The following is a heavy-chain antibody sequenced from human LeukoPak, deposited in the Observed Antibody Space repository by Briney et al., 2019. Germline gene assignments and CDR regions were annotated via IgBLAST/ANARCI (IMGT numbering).Heavy chain of an antibody. J-gene: IGHJ4*02. CDR3: ATQTLLLWFGESEPDY. Sequence: SETLSLTCTVSGGSISSSSYYWGWIRQPPGKGLEWIGSIYYSGSTYYNPSLKSRVTISVDTSKNQFSLKLSSVTAADTAVYYCATQTLLLWFGESEPDYWGQGTLVTVSS. V-gene: IGHV4-39*01. D-gene: IGHD3-10*01. CDR1: GGSISSSSYY. CDR2: IYYSGST.